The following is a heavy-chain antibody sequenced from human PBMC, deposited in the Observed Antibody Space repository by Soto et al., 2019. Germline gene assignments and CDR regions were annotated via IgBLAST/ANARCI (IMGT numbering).Heavy chain of an antibody. Sequence: PGGSLRLSCAASGFTFSSYSMNWVRQAPGKGLEWVSSISSSSSYIYYADSVKGRFTISRDNAKNSLYLQMNSLRAEDTAVYYCARAPLPGYYDSSGYYYYFDYWGQGALVTVSS. CDR2: ISSSSSYI. CDR3: ARAPLPGYYDSSGYYYYFDY. J-gene: IGHJ4*02. D-gene: IGHD3-22*01. CDR1: GFTFSSYS. V-gene: IGHV3-21*01.